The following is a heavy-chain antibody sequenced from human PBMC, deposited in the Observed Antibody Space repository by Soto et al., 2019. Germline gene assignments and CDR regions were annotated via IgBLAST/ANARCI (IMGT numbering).Heavy chain of an antibody. V-gene: IGHV1-18*01. CDR2: ISAYNGNT. CDR1: GYNFTSYG. D-gene: IGHD6-19*01. J-gene: IGHJ3*02. CDR3: ARDAIAVAGEDAFDI. Sequence: GASVKVSCKATGYNFTSYGISWVRQAPGQGLEWMGWISAYNGNTNYAQKLQGRVTMTTDTSTSTAYMELRSLRSDDTAVYYCARDAIAVAGEDAFDIWGQGTMVTVSS.